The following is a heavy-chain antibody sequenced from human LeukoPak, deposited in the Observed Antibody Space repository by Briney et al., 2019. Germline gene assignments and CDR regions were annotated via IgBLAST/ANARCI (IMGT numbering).Heavy chain of an antibody. CDR1: GFTFSSDR. Sequence: GGSLRLSCIASGFTFSSDRMHWVRQVPGKGLAWVSRVDSDGTGAVYADSVKGRFTISRDNSKNTLYLQMNSLRAEDTAVYYCAKGDSSWDYWGQGTLVTVSS. CDR2: VDSDGTGA. V-gene: IGHV3-74*03. CDR3: AKGDSSWDY. D-gene: IGHD6-6*01. J-gene: IGHJ4*02.